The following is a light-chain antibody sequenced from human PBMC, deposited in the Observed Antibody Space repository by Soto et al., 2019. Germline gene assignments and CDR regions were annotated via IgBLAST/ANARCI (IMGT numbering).Light chain of an antibody. J-gene: IGKJ4*01. CDR1: QSVSSS. Sequence: IVMTQSPATLSVSPGERATLSCRASQSVSSSLAWYQQKPGQAPRLLIYGASTRATGIPARFSGIGSGTEFTLTISSLQSEDFAVYYCQQYNNWPPLTFGGGTKVEIK. CDR3: QQYNNWPPLT. V-gene: IGKV3-15*01. CDR2: GAS.